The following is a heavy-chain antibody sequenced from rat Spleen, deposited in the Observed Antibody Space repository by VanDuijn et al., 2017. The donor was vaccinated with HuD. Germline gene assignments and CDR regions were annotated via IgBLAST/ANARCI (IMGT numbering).Heavy chain of an antibody. V-gene: IGHV5S13*01. J-gene: IGHJ2*01. CDR1: GFSFSSFP. Sequence: EVQLVESGGGLVQPGRSLKLSCAASGFSFSSFPMAWVRQAPKKGLEWVASINSGGGVTYYPNSVKGRFTISRDNAKNTLYLQMDSLRYEDTATYYCARRETSFDYWGQGVMVTVSS. CDR2: INSGGGVT. CDR3: ARRETSFDY.